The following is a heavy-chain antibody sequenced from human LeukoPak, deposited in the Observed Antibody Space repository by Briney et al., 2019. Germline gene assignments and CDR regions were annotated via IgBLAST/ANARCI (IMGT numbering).Heavy chain of an antibody. CDR2: IIPIFGTA. V-gene: IGHV1-69*05. J-gene: IGHJ4*02. D-gene: IGHD2-2*01. Sequence: ASVKVSCKASGGTFSSYAISWVRQAPGQGLEWMGRIIPIFGTANYAQKFQGRVTITTDESTSTAYMELSSLRFEDTAVYYCARAYCSSTSCPSDYFDYWGQGTLVTVSS. CDR3: ARAYCSSTSCPSDYFDY. CDR1: GGTFSSYA.